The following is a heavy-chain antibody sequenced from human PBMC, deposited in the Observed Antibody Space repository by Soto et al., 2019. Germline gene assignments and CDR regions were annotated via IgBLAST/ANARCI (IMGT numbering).Heavy chain of an antibody. D-gene: IGHD2-21*01. CDR1: GGTFSSYA. CDR3: ASTPIGNYYYYYGMDV. CDR2: IIPIFGTA. J-gene: IGHJ6*02. Sequence: SVKVSCKASGGTFSSYAISWVRQAPGQGLEWMGGIIPIFGTANYAQKFQGRVAITADESTSTAYMELSSLRSEDTAVYYCASTPIGNYYYYYGMDVWGQGTTVTVSS. V-gene: IGHV1-69*13.